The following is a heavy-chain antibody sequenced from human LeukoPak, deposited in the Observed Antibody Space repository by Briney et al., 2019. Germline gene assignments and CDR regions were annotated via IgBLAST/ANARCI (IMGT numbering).Heavy chain of an antibody. V-gene: IGHV4-59*01. D-gene: IGHD1-26*01. CDR1: GGSISNYY. CDR3: ARTFSESYYYCGMVV. Sequence: SETLSLTCTVSGGSISNYYWSWMRQPPGKGLEWIGYMYYSGRTNYNPSLKSRVTISVDTSKNQFSLKLSSVTAADTAVYYCARTFSESYYYCGMVVLGRGTTVTVSS. J-gene: IGHJ6*02. CDR2: MYYSGRT.